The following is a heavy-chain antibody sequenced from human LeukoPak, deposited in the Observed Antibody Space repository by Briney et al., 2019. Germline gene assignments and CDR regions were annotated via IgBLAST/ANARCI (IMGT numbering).Heavy chain of an antibody. CDR3: VPFPYASQPLNFDY. V-gene: IGHV3-64D*06. D-gene: IGHD2-2*01. CDR2: ISSNGGST. Sequence: GGSLRLSCSASGFTFSSYAMHWGRHAPGKGLEYVSAISSNGGSTYYADSVKGRFTISRDNSKNTLYLQMSSLRAEDTAVYYCVPFPYASQPLNFDYWGQGTLVTVSS. J-gene: IGHJ4*02. CDR1: GFTFSSYA.